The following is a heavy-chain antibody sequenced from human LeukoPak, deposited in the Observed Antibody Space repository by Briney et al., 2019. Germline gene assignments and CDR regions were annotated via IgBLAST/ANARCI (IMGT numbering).Heavy chain of an antibody. J-gene: IGHJ5*02. CDR2: INPNSGGT. D-gene: IGHD6-13*01. CDR3: ASIAAGSDWFDP. V-gene: IGHV1-2*02. Sequence: ASVKVSCKASGYTFTGYYMHWVRQAPGQGLEWMGWINPNSGGTNYAQKFQGRVTMTRDTSISTAYMELSSLRSEDTAVYYCASIAAGSDWFDPWGQGTLVTVSS. CDR1: GYTFTGYY.